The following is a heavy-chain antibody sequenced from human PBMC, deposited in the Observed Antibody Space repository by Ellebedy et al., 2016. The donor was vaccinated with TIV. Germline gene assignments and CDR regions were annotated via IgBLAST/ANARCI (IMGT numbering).Heavy chain of an antibody. CDR1: GASISSSDW. J-gene: IGHJ2*01. Sequence: MPSETLSLTCTVSGASISSSDWWSWVRQPPGKGLEWIGEIYHSGSTNYNPSLKSRVTISIDKSKNQFSLKLNSMTAADTAVYYCARKSLSNWSFDLWGRGTLVTVSS. CDR3: ARKSLSNWSFDL. CDR2: IYHSGST. V-gene: IGHV4-4*02.